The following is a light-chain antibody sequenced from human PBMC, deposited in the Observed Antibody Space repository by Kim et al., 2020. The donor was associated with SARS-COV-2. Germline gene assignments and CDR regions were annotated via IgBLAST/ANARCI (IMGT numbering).Light chain of an antibody. CDR3: SSYSTSSTVV. Sequence: GQSITISCTGTNGDIGGYNYVSWYQQHPGKAPKLMIYDVTNRPSGVSYRFSGSKSGNTASLTISGLQAEDESDYYCSSYSTSSTVVFGGGTQLTVL. CDR1: NGDIGGYNY. J-gene: IGLJ3*02. CDR2: DVT. V-gene: IGLV2-14*03.